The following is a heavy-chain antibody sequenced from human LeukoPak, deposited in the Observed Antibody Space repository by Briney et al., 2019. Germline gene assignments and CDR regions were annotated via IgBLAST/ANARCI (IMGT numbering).Heavy chain of an antibody. CDR3: ARKSASGNYPLDY. CDR1: GFTFSSYA. D-gene: IGHD3-10*01. V-gene: IGHV3-23*01. CDR2: MSASDGTT. J-gene: IGHJ4*02. Sequence: GGTLRLSCSASGFTFSSYAMSWVRQAPGKGLEWVSSMSASDGTTFYADSVKGRFTISRDNSKNTLYLQMNSLRAEDSAIYYCARKSASGNYPLDYWGQGTLVTVSS.